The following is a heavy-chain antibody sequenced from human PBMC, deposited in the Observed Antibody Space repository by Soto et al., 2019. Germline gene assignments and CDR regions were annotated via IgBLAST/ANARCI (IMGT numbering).Heavy chain of an antibody. D-gene: IGHD3-3*01. CDR2: ISAYNGNT. Sequence: GASVKVSCKASGYTFTSYGISWVRQAPGQGLEWMGWISAYNGNTNYAQKLQGRVTMTTDTSTSTAYMELRSLRSDDTAVYYCARDAFAFWSGYYMDYGMEVWGQGTTVTVS. CDR3: ARDAFAFWSGYYMDYGMEV. V-gene: IGHV1-18*04. J-gene: IGHJ6*02. CDR1: GYTFTSYG.